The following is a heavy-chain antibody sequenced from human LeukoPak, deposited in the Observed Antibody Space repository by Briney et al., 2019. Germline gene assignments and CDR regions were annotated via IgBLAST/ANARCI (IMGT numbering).Heavy chain of an antibody. CDR2: IRGSGGST. Sequence: PGGSLRLSCAASRFTFSSYAMSWVRQAPGKGLEWVSGIRGSGGSTYYADSVKGRFTISRDNSKNTLYLQMNSLRAEDTAVYSCAKGMDYGGKGAFDYWGQGTLATVSS. V-gene: IGHV3-23*01. J-gene: IGHJ4*02. CDR1: RFTFSSYA. CDR3: AKGMDYGGKGAFDY. D-gene: IGHD4-23*01.